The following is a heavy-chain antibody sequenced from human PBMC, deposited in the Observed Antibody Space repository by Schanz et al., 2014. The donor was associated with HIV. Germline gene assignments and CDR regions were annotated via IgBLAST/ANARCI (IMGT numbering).Heavy chain of an antibody. Sequence: EVQLLESGGGLVQPGGSLRLTCAASGFTFRSYAMTWVRQAPGKGLDWVSGITGSGVSTYYADSVKGRFTISRDNSKNTLYLQMNSLRVEDTAIYYCAKIRGTRGAYDGMDVWGQGTTVTVSS. D-gene: IGHD3-10*01. CDR2: ITGSGVST. CDR1: GFTFRSYA. V-gene: IGHV3-23*01. J-gene: IGHJ6*02. CDR3: AKIRGTRGAYDGMDV.